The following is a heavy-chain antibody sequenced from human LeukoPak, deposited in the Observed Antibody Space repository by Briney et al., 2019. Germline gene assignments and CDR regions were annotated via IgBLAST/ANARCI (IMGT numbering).Heavy chain of an antibody. CDR3: ARPPGITAAPR. Sequence: SETLSLTCAVYGESLSGYDWSWVRQPPGKGLEWIGEINDSGNTNCNPSLKSRVTISTDTPKNQFSLKLSSMTAADTAVYYCARPPGITAAPRWGQGTLVTVSS. D-gene: IGHD6-13*01. V-gene: IGHV4-34*01. CDR1: GESLSGYD. CDR2: INDSGNT. J-gene: IGHJ4*02.